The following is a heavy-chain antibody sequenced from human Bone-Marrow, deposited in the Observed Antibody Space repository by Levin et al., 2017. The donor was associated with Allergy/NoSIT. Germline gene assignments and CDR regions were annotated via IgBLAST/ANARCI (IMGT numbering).Heavy chain of an antibody. V-gene: IGHV1-2*02. CDR2: ISPKSGDT. Sequence: GESLKISCQASGYTFAGYPMHWLRQAPGQVPEWMGWISPKSGDTKYAQRFQGRVTMTRDTSMSTVSMELSNLRSDDTAVYYCARVMGRDYTAAFDYWGQGTLVTVSS. J-gene: IGHJ4*02. D-gene: IGHD3-3*01. CDR1: GYTFAGYP. CDR3: ARVMGRDYTAAFDY.